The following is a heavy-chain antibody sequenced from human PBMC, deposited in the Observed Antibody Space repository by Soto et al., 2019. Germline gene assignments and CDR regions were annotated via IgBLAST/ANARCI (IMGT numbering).Heavy chain of an antibody. J-gene: IGHJ6*02. CDR3: AKDRPSGSRPCSYGMDV. Sequence: QVQLVESGGGVVQPGRSLRLSCAASGFTFSSYGMHWVRQAPGKGLEWVAVISYDGSNKYYADSVKGRFTISRDNSKNXXYLQMNSLRAEDTAVYYCAKDRPSGSRPCSYGMDVWGQGTTVTVSS. V-gene: IGHV3-30*18. D-gene: IGHD1-26*01. CDR2: ISYDGSNK. CDR1: GFTFSSYG.